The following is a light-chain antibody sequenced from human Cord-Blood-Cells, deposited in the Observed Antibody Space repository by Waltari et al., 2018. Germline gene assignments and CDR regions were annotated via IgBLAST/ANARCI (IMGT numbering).Light chain of an antibody. V-gene: IGLV1-51*01. CDR2: DNN. CDR1: ASTIGINN. Sequence: QSVLTHPPQCLPPPGQRVTIPCPGTASTIGINNVSWYHQPPGTAPKLLIYDNNKRPSGIPDRFSGSKSGTSATLGITGLQTGDEADYYCGTWDSSLSDVVFGGGTKLTVL. J-gene: IGLJ2*01. CDR3: GTWDSSLSDVV.